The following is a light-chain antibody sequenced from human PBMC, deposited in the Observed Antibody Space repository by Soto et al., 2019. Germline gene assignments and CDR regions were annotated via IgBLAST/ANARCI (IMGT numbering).Light chain of an antibody. CDR3: SSYTSSSTPLNV. CDR2: DVS. V-gene: IGLV2-14*01. J-gene: IGLJ1*01. Sequence: QSALTQPASVSGSPGQSITISCTGTSSDVGGYNYVSWYQQHPGKAPKLMIYDVSNRPSGVSNRFSGSKSGNTASLTISRLQAEDEADYYCSSYTSSSTPLNVFGTGTKVNVL. CDR1: SSDVGGYNY.